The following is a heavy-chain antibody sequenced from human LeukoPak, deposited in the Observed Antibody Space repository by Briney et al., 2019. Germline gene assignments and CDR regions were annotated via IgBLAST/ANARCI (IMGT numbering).Heavy chain of an antibody. J-gene: IGHJ3*02. Sequence: GGSLRLSCAAPGFTFSNALMSWVRQAPGKGLEWVGRITSNTDGGTTEYAAPVKGRFTISRDDSKNTLYLQMNSLNTEDTAVYYCSTCFAVRVSDAFDIWGQGTMVTVSS. CDR1: GFTFSNAL. D-gene: IGHD3-10*01. CDR2: ITSNTDGGTT. CDR3: STCFAVRVSDAFDI. V-gene: IGHV3-15*01.